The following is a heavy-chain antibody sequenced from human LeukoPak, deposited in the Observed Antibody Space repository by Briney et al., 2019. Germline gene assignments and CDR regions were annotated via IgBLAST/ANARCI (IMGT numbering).Heavy chain of an antibody. CDR2: IYYGTTI. CDR3: ARATDPNWGLGGYFDF. CDR1: GGSISSGRYF. J-gene: IGHJ4*02. V-gene: IGHV4-39*07. Sequence: SETLSLTCAVSGGSISSGRYFWGWIRQPPGQGLEWIACIYYGTTIFYNPSLKSRVTISVDTSNNRLSLKLTSGTAADTAIYYCARATDPNWGLGGYFDFWGQGARVTVSS. D-gene: IGHD7-27*01.